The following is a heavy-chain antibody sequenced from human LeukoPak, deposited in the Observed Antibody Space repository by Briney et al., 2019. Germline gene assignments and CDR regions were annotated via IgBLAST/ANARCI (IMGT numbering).Heavy chain of an antibody. CDR1: GFTFNSYA. CDR2: ISSGGTSS. J-gene: IGHJ4*02. CDR3: AKEGILTGYVDY. V-gene: IGHV3-23*01. Sequence: GGSLRLSCAASGFTFNSYAMSWVRQAPGKGLEWVSPISSGGTSSYYADSVKGRFTISRDNSKNTLYLQMNSLRAEDTAVYYCAKEGILTGYVDYWGQGTLVTVSS. D-gene: IGHD3-9*01.